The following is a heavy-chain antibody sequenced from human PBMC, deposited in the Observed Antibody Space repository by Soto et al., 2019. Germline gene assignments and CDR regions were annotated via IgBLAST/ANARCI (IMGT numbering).Heavy chain of an antibody. D-gene: IGHD3-22*01. V-gene: IGHV4-59*01. J-gene: IGHJ4*02. CDR1: GGSISSYY. Sequence: KPSETLSLTCTVSGGSISSYYWSWIRQPPGKGLEWIGYIYYSGSTNYNPSLKSRVTISVDTSKNQFSLKLSSVTAADTAVYYCASYYDSSGYYKRWGQETLVTVSS. CDR2: IYYSGST. CDR3: ASYYDSSGYYKR.